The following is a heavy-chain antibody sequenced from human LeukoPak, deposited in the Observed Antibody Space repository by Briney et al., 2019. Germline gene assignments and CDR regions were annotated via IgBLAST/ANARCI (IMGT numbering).Heavy chain of an antibody. CDR1: GFTFDYYT. Sequence: PGGSLRLSCAASGFTFDYYTMYWVRQGPEKGLEWVSLISMDGVNTFYADSVKDRFTISRDNNKNSLYLQMNGLRTDDTGLYYCVKGRRRGYAYGTLESWGQGTLVTVSS. CDR2: ISMDGVNT. CDR3: VKGRRRGYAYGTLES. J-gene: IGHJ4*02. V-gene: IGHV3-43*01. D-gene: IGHD5-18*01.